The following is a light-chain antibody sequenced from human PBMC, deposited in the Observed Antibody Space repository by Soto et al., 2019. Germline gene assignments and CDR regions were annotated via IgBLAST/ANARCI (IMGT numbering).Light chain of an antibody. V-gene: IGKV3-15*01. CDR3: QQYNNRPPWT. J-gene: IGKJ1*01. CDR2: GAS. CDR1: QSVGSN. Sequence: EIVMTQSPATLSVSPGERATLSCRASQSVGSNLAWYQQRPGQPPRLLMYGASTRATGIPARFGGSGSGAEFTLTISSLQSEDFAVYYCQQYNNRPPWTFGQGTKVEIK.